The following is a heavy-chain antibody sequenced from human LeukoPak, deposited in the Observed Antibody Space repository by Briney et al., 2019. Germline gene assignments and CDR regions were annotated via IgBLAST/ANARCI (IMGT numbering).Heavy chain of an antibody. D-gene: IGHD1-26*01. J-gene: IGHJ4*02. CDR2: IRSKANSYAT. CDR1: GFTFSGSP. V-gene: IGHV3-73*01. Sequence: GGSLRLSCAASGFTFSGSPLPWFRQASGKGLDGVGRIRSKANSYATAYAASVKGRFTISRDDSKNTAYLQMNSLKTEDTAVYYCTRHAVGASGYWGQGTLVTVSS. CDR3: TRHAVGASGY.